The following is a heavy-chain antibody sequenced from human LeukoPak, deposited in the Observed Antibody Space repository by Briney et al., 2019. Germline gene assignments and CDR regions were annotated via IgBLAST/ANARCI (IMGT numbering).Heavy chain of an antibody. CDR3: ARGLWFGELLR. CDR1: GGSFSGYY. Sequence: ASETLSLTCAVYGGSFSGYYWSWIRQPPGKGLEWIGEINHSGSTNYNPSLKSRVTMSVDTSKNQFSLKLSSVTAADTAVYYCARGLWFGELLRWGQGTLVTVSS. J-gene: IGHJ4*02. V-gene: IGHV4-34*01. CDR2: INHSGST. D-gene: IGHD3-10*01.